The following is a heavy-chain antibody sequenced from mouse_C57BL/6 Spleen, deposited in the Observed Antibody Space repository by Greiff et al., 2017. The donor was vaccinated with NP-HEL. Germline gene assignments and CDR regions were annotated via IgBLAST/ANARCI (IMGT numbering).Heavy chain of an antibody. V-gene: IGHV1-53*01. CDR1: GYTFTSYW. D-gene: IGHD1-1*01. CDR3: ARDYGSSYRYFDV. J-gene: IGHJ1*03. CDR2: INPSNGGT. Sequence: QVQLQQPGTELVKPGASVKLSCKASGYTFTSYWMHWVKQRPGQGLEWIGNINPSNGGTNYNEKFKSKATLTVDKSSSTAYMQLSSRTSEDSAVYYYARDYGSSYRYFDVWGTGTTVTVSS.